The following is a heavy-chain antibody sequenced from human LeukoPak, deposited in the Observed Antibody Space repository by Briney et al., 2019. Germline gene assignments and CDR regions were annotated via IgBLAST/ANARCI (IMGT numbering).Heavy chain of an antibody. V-gene: IGHV1-3*01. Sequence: ASVKVSCKASGGTFSSYAISWVRQAPGQRLEWMGWINAGNGNTKYSQKFQGRVTITRDTSASTAYMELSSLRSEDTAVYYCARSPTMVRGALDYWGQGTLVTVSS. D-gene: IGHD3-10*01. CDR3: ARSPTMVRGALDY. CDR2: INAGNGNT. CDR1: GGTFSSYA. J-gene: IGHJ4*02.